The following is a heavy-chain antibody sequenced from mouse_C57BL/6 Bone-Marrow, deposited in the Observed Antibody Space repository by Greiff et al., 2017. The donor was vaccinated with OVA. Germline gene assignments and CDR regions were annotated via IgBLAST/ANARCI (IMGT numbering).Heavy chain of an antibody. CDR3: AGNWGWFAY. CDR2: IYPGAGDT. V-gene: IGHV1-82*01. Sequence: QVQLQQSGPELVKPGASVKISCKASGYAFSSSWMNWVKQRPGKGLEWIGRIYPGAGDTNYNGKFKGKATLTADKSSSTAYMQLSSLTSEDSAVYFCAGNWGWFAYWGQGTLVTVSA. J-gene: IGHJ3*01. CDR1: GYAFSSSW.